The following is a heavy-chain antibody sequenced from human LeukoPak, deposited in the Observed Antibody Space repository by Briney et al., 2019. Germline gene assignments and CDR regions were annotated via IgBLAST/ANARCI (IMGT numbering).Heavy chain of an antibody. J-gene: IGHJ4*02. V-gene: IGHV4-61*02. Sequence: SQTLSLTCTVSGGSISSGSYYWSWIRQPAGKGLEWIGRIYTSGSTNYNPSLKSRVTISVDTSKNQFSLKLSSVTAADTAVYYCARGQETYCGGDCYWFDYWGQGTLVTVSS. CDR3: ARGQETYCGGDCYWFDY. CDR1: GGSISSGSYY. CDR2: IYTSGST. D-gene: IGHD2-21*02.